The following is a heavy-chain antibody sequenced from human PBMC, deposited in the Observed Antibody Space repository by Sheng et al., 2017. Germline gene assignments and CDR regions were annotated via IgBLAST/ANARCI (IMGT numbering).Heavy chain of an antibody. Sequence: EVQLVESGGGLVKPGGSLRLSCAASGFTFSNAWMSWVRQAPGKGLEWVGRIKSKTDGGTTDYAAPVKGRFTISRDDSKNTLYLQMNSLKTEDTAVYYCTTAPLGALYFDYWGQGTLVTVSS. CDR3: TTAPLGALYFDY. CDR2: IKSKTDGGTT. D-gene: IGHD1-26*01. CDR1: GFTFSNAW. V-gene: IGHV3-15*01. J-gene: IGHJ4*02.